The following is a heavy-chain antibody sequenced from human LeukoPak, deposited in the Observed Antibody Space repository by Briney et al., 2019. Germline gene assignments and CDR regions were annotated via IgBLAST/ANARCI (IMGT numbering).Heavy chain of an antibody. V-gene: IGHV3-30*02. CDR2: IRYDGSNK. CDR3: ARGILTGYYTGAFDI. Sequence: PGGSLRLSCAASGFTFSSYSMNWVRQAPGKGLEWVAFIRYDGSNKYYADSVKGRFTISRDNSKNTLYLQMNSLRAEDTAVYYCARGILTGYYTGAFDIWGQGTMVTVSS. CDR1: GFTFSSYS. J-gene: IGHJ3*02. D-gene: IGHD3-9*01.